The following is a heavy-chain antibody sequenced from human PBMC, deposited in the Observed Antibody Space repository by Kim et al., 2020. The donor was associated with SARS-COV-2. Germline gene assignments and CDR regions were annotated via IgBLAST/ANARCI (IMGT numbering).Heavy chain of an antibody. CDR3: AREELAADSSGPDNYYYGMDV. D-gene: IGHD3-22*01. V-gene: IGHV3-21*01. CDR2: ISSSSSYI. Sequence: GGSLRLSCAASGFTFSSYSMNWVRQAPGKGLEWVSSISSSSSYIYYADSVKGRFTISRDNAKNSLYLQMNSLRAEDTAVYYCAREELAADSSGPDNYYYGMDVWGQGTTVTVSS. CDR1: GFTFSSYS. J-gene: IGHJ6*02.